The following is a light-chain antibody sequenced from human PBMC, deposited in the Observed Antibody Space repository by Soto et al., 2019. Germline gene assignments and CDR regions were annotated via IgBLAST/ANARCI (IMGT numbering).Light chain of an antibody. CDR1: QNIGDS. J-gene: IGKJ2*01. V-gene: IGKV1-39*01. CDR2: AAS. Sequence: DFQMSQSPSSLSASVGDRVTITCRASQNIGDSLNWYQQKPGKAPKLLIYAASSLKSGVPSRFSVSGSGTDFTLTVSSLQPEDFASYYCQHSWTFGQGTKLEI. CDR3: QHSWT.